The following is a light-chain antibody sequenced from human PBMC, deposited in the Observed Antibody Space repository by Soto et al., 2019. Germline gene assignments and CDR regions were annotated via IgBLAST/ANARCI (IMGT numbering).Light chain of an antibody. CDR3: KQRSNWLT. Sequence: EVVLTQSPGTLSLSRGERATLSCRASERIYSAYLAWYQQKPGQAPRLLIYDASNRATGIPARFSGSGSGTDFTLTISSLETEDFAVYYCKQRSNWLTFGGGTKVDI. CDR2: DAS. V-gene: IGKV3-11*01. J-gene: IGKJ4*01. CDR1: ERIYSAY.